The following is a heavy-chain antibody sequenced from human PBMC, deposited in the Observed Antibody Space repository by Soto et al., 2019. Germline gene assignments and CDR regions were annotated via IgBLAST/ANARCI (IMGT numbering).Heavy chain of an antibody. CDR2: INAGNGNT. CDR3: ASTLTRSGYGSSSHLRNYYYYYGMDV. V-gene: IGHV1-3*01. D-gene: IGHD5-12*01. J-gene: IGHJ6*02. CDR1: GYTFTSYA. Sequence: ASVKVSCKASGYTFTSYAMHRVRQAPGQRLEWMGWINAGNGNTKYSQKFQGRVTITRDTSASTAYMELSSLRSEDTAVYYCASTLTRSGYGSSSHLRNYYYYYGMDVWGQGTTVTVSS.